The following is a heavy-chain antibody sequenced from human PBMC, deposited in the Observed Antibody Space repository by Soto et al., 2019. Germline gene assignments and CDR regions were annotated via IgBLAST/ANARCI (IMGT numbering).Heavy chain of an antibody. D-gene: IGHD2-2*02. CDR3: AKDRGYCSSTSCYTGGWFDP. J-gene: IGHJ5*02. V-gene: IGHV3-23*01. CDR2: ISGSGGST. CDR1: GFTFSSYA. Sequence: GGSLSLSCAASGFTFSSYAMSWVRQAPGKGLEWVSAISGSGGSTYYADSVKGRFTISRDNSKNTLYLQMNSLRAEDTAVYYCAKDRGYCSSTSCYTGGWFDPWGQGTLVTVSS.